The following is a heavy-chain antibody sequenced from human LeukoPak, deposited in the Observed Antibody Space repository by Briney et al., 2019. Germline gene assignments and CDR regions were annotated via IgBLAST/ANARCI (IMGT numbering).Heavy chain of an antibody. CDR3: AKGSGSSCYSPCDY. J-gene: IGHJ4*02. CDR2: ICANDGNT. V-gene: IGHV3-23*01. Sequence: GGSLRLSCAASGLTFRNYAMSWVRQAPGKGLEWISVICANDGNTYYADAVKGRFTISRDNSKDTLYLQMDSLRAEDTAVYYCAKGSGSSCYSPCDYWGQGILVTVSS. D-gene: IGHD2-15*01. CDR1: GLTFRNYA.